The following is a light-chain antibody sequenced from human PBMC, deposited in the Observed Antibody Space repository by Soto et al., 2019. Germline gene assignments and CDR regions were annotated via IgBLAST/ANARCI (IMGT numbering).Light chain of an antibody. Sequence: QSALTQPASVSGSPGQSIAISCTGTSSDVGSYNLVSWYQQHPGKAPKLMIYEDNKRPSGVSNRFSGSKSGNTASPTISGLQAEDEADYYCCSYAGSSTYAFGTGTTVTVL. V-gene: IGLV2-23*01. CDR3: CSYAGSSTYA. CDR1: SSDVGSYNL. CDR2: EDN. J-gene: IGLJ1*01.